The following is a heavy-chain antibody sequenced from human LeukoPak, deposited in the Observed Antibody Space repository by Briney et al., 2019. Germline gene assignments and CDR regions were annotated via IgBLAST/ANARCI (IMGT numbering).Heavy chain of an antibody. CDR1: GYTFTRYD. CDR2: ISAYNGNT. D-gene: IGHD2-15*01. Sequence: GASVKVSCTASGYTFTRYDINWVRQAPGQGLEWMGWISAYNGNTNYAQKLQGRVTMTTDTSTSTAYMELRSLRSDDTAVYYCARDDCSGGSCYPPYYYYMDVWGKGTTVTVSS. CDR3: ARDDCSGGSCYPPYYYYMDV. J-gene: IGHJ6*03. V-gene: IGHV1-18*01.